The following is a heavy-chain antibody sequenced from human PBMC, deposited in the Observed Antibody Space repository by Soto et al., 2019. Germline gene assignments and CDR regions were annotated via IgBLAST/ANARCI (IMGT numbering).Heavy chain of an antibody. J-gene: IGHJ4*02. V-gene: IGHV3-33*01. CDR1: GFSFSTYG. CDR3: VRDLREDGCSSSSCFYFDY. CDR2: IWDDGTNK. D-gene: IGHD2-2*01. Sequence: QVQLVESGGGVVQPGRSLRLSCAASGFSFSTYGMHWVRQAPGKGLEWVAVIWDDGTNKYYADSVKGRFTISRDNSKNTLYLQMNSLRAEDTAVYYCVRDLREDGCSSSSCFYFDYGGQGTLVTVSS.